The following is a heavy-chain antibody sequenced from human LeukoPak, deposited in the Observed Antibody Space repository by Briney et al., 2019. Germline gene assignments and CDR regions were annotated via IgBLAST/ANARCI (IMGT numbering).Heavy chain of an antibody. D-gene: IGHD3-10*01. CDR1: GFTFSSYG. CDR3: ARDRNIMVRAEKNYYYYYMDV. Sequence: GGSLRLSCAASGFTFSSYGMHWVRQAPGKGLEWVAVIWYDGSNKYYADSVRGRFTISRDNSKNTLYLQMNSLRAEDTAVYYCARDRNIMVRAEKNYYYYYMDVWGKGTTVTVSS. J-gene: IGHJ6*03. V-gene: IGHV3-33*01. CDR2: IWYDGSNK.